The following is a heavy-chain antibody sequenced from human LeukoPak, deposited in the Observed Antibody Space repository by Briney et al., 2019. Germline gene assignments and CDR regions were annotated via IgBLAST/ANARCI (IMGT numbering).Heavy chain of an antibody. Sequence: ASVKVSCKASGYTFTSYGISWVRQAPGQGLEWMGWISAYNGNTNYAQKLQGRVTMTTDTSTSTAYMELRSLRSDDTAVYYCARDVTVVRGVIISHDYWGQGTLVTVSS. CDR3: ARDVTVVRGVIISHDY. CDR2: ISAYNGNT. V-gene: IGHV1-18*01. J-gene: IGHJ4*02. CDR1: GYTFTSYG. D-gene: IGHD3-10*01.